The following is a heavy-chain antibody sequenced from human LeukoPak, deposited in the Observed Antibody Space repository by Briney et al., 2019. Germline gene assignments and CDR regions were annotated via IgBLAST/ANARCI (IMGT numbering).Heavy chain of an antibody. Sequence: SETLSLTCAVSGGSIISTNWWTWVRQPPGKGLEWIGEIYHSGSTNYNPSLKSRVTMSVDKSKNQFSLKVSSVTAADTAVYYCAGRISDFSSDYWGQGTLVTVSS. J-gene: IGHJ4*02. V-gene: IGHV4-4*02. CDR1: GGSIISTNW. D-gene: IGHD3-3*01. CDR3: AGRISDFSSDY. CDR2: IYHSGST.